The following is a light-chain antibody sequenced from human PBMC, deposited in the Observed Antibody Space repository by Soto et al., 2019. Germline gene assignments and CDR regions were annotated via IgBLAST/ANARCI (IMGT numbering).Light chain of an antibody. CDR2: EVS. Sequence: QSVLTQPASVSGSPGQSVTISCTATTSDIGHYNYVSWYQQHPGKAPKLVIYEVSNRPLGVSSRYSGSKSCNTASLTISGLQAEDEDDYYCSSYRSTITVFGGGTKLTVL. CDR1: TSDIGHYNY. V-gene: IGLV2-14*01. J-gene: IGLJ3*02. CDR3: SSYRSTITV.